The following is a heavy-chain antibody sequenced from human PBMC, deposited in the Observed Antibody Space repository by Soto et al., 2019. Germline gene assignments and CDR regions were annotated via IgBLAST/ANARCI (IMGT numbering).Heavy chain of an antibody. CDR2: IYWDDDK. D-gene: IGHD6-19*01. J-gene: IGHJ4*02. V-gene: IGHV2-5*02. Sequence: QITLKESGPTLVKPTQTLTLTCTFSGFSLSTSGVGVGWIRQPPGKALEWLALIYWDDDKHSSPSLKSRLTITKDTSKNQVVHTMTNMDPVDTATYYCAHKAAGGGYFDFWGQGTLVTVSS. CDR1: GFSLSTSGVG. CDR3: AHKAAGGGYFDF.